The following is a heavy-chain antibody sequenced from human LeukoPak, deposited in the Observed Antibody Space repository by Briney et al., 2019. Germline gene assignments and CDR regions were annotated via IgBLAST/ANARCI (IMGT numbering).Heavy chain of an antibody. Sequence: GGSLRLSCAASGFTFSSYWMHWVRQAPGKGLVWVSRINSDGSSTSYADSVKGRFTISRDNAKNTLYLQMNSLRAEDTAVYYCAREIVLEGSLYCYYYYMDVWGKGTTVTISS. D-gene: IGHD2-8*02. J-gene: IGHJ6*03. V-gene: IGHV3-74*01. CDR2: INSDGSST. CDR1: GFTFSSYW. CDR3: AREIVLEGSLYCYYYYMDV.